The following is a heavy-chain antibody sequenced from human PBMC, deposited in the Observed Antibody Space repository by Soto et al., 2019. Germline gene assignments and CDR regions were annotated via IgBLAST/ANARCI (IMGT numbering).Heavy chain of an antibody. D-gene: IGHD1-20*01. J-gene: IGHJ5*02. V-gene: IGHV3-53*01. Sequence: GGSLRLSCSASGLAVSSSYMSWVRQAPGKGLQWVSVIYSAVSTYYANSVKGRFTISRDISTNMVYLQMSSLTAADTAIYYCTRRYNWNDNYFDPWGPGALVTVSS. CDR2: IYSAVST. CDR3: TRRYNWNDNYFDP. CDR1: GLAVSSSY.